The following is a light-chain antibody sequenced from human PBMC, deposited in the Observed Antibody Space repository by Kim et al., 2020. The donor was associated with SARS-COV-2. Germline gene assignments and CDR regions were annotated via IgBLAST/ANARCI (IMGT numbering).Light chain of an antibody. Sequence: GKTARITCEGNNIGSKSVHWYQQKPGQAPVLVIYYDSDRPSGIPERFSGSNSGNTATLTISRVEAGDEADYYCQVWDSSSDHPNWVFGGGTKLTVL. V-gene: IGLV3-21*04. CDR2: YDS. CDR1: NIGSKS. CDR3: QVWDSSSDHPNWV. J-gene: IGLJ3*02.